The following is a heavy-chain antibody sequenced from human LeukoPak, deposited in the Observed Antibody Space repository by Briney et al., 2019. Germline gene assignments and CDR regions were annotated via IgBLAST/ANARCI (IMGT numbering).Heavy chain of an antibody. CDR2: IYSGGST. Sequence: GGSLRLSCAASGFTVSSNYMSWVRQAPGKGLEWVSVIYSGGSTYYADSVKGRFTISRDNSKNTLYLQMNSLRAEDTAVYYCARVTAAAGTEGHYFDYWGQGTLVTVSS. V-gene: IGHV3-53*01. CDR3: ARVTAAAGTEGHYFDY. CDR1: GFTVSSNY. J-gene: IGHJ4*02. D-gene: IGHD6-13*01.